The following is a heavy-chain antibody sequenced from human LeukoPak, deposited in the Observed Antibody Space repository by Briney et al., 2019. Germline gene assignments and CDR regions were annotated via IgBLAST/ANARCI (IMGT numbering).Heavy chain of an antibody. Sequence: PSETLSLTCTVSGGSISSGSYYWSWIRQPAGMGLEWIGRIYTSGSTNYNPSLKSRVTISVDTSKNQFSLKLSSVTAADTAVYYCARAGRDIGGPSGMDVWGQGTTVTVSS. CDR2: IYTSGST. CDR3: ARAGRDIGGPSGMDV. J-gene: IGHJ6*02. CDR1: GGSISSGSYY. V-gene: IGHV4-61*02. D-gene: IGHD2-15*01.